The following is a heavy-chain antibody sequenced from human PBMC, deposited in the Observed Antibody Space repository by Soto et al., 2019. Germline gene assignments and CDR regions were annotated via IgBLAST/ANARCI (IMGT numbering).Heavy chain of an antibody. V-gene: IGHV1-69*13. CDR2: IIPIFGTA. CDR1: GGTFSSYA. CDR3: ARDHHSGYDFRWFDP. D-gene: IGHD5-12*01. Sequence: SVKVSCKASGGTFSSYAISWVRQAPGQGLEWMGGIIPIFGTANYAQKFQGRVTITADASTSTAYMELSSLRSDDTAVYYCARDHHSGYDFRWFDPWGQGTLVTVSS. J-gene: IGHJ5*02.